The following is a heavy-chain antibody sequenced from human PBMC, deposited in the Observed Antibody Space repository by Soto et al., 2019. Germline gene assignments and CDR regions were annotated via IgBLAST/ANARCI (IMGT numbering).Heavy chain of an antibody. CDR1: GFTFSSYG. V-gene: IGHV3-30*03. CDR2: ISYDGSNK. D-gene: IGHD2-2*02. J-gene: IGHJ6*02. CDR3: AYPLLPAAIYDGMDV. Sequence: GGSLRLSCAASGFTFSSYGMHWVRQAPGKGLEWVAVISYDGSNKYYADSVKGRFTISRDNSKNTLYLQMNSLRAEDTAVYYCAYPLLPAAIYDGMDVCVQGNTVSVS.